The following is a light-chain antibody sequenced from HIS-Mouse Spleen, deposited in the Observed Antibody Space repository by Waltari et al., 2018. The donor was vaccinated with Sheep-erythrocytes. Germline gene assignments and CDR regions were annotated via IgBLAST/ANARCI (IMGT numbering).Light chain of an antibody. V-gene: IGLV2-23*01. CDR3: CSYAGSSTPWV. CDR2: EGS. J-gene: IGLJ3*02. Sequence: QSALTQPASVSGSPGQSITISCTGTSSDVGSYNLVSWYQQHPGKAPKLMVYEGSKRPSGDSNRFAGAKSGKTASLTISGLQAEDEADYYCCSYAGSSTPWVFGGGTKLTVL. CDR1: SSDVGSYNL.